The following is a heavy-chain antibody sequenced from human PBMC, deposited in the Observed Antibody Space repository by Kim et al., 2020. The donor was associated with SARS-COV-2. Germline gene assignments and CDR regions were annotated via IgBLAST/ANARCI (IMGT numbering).Heavy chain of an antibody. Sequence: SETLSLTCAVYGGSFSGYYWSWIRQPPGKGLEWIGEINHSGSTNYNPSLKSRVTISVDTSKNQFSLKLSSVTAADTAVYYCAREGGYGGFDYWGQGTLVTFSS. CDR3: AREGGYGGFDY. CDR1: GGSFSGYY. J-gene: IGHJ4*02. D-gene: IGHD5-12*01. CDR2: INHSGST. V-gene: IGHV4-34*01.